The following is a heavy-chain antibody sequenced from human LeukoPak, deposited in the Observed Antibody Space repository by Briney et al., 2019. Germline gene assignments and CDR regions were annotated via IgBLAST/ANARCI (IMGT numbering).Heavy chain of an antibody. D-gene: IGHD1-14*01. CDR3: ANYRKPQGLDY. J-gene: IGHJ4*02. CDR2: ISGSGGST. CDR1: IFTVRCWD. V-gene: IGHV3-23*01. Sequence: LSPSRASSIFTVRCWDMGWVPQAAGTVLKWVSAISGSGGSTYYADSVKGRFTISRDNSKNTLFLQMTSLRVEDTAVYYCANYRKPQGLDYWGQGTLVTVSS.